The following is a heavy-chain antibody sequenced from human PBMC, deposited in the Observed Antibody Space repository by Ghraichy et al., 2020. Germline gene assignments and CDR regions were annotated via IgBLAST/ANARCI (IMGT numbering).Heavy chain of an antibody. CDR2: IHYSWTT. J-gene: IGHJ6*02. CDR1: GGSINTYY. V-gene: IGHV4-59*01. Sequence: SETLSLTCTVSGGSINTYYWSWIRQPPGKGLEYIAYIHYSWTTNYNPSLTTRVTISMDVSKNQFSMKLSSVTAADTAVYFCARAGPLGYCATADCLPYYYYALEVWGQGTTVTVSS. CDR3: ARAGPLGYCATADCLPYYYYALEV. D-gene: IGHD2-8*01.